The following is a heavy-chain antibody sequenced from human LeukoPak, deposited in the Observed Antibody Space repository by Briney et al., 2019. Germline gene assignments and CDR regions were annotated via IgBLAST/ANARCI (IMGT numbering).Heavy chain of an antibody. CDR2: MNEDGSEK. D-gene: IGHD4-11*01. V-gene: IGHV3-7*01. Sequence: GGSLRLPCAASGFGFSNYWMSWVRQAPGKGLEWVANMNEDGSEKNHFYSVKGPFTISRNNAQDSLYLQMNSLRAEDTAVYYCARDRGYSNFDYWGQGTLLTVSS. CDR3: ARDRGYSNFDY. J-gene: IGHJ4*02. CDR1: GFGFSNYW.